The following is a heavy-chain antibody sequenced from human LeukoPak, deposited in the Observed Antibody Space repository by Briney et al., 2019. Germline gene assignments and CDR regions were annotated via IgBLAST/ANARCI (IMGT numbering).Heavy chain of an antibody. Sequence: SETLSLTCTVSGYSISSGYYWSWIRQPPGKGLEWIGYIYYSGSTNYNPSLKSRVTISADTSKNQFSLKLSSVTAADTAVYYCARELLTAELDYWGQGTLVTVSS. V-gene: IGHV4-61*01. CDR3: ARELLTAELDY. CDR1: GYSISSGYY. J-gene: IGHJ4*02. CDR2: IYYSGST. D-gene: IGHD4/OR15-4a*01.